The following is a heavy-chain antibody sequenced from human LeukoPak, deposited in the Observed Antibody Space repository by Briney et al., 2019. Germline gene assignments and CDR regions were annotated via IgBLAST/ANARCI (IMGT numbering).Heavy chain of an antibody. D-gene: IGHD2-2*01. V-gene: IGHV3-33*06. Sequence: SGGSLRLSCAASGFTFSSYWMHWVRQAPGKGLEWVAVIWYDGSNKYYADSVKGRFTISRDNSKNTLYLQMNSLRAEGTAVYYCAKMPYCSSTSCSSPLDYWGQGTLVTVSS. CDR3: AKMPYCSSTSCSSPLDY. J-gene: IGHJ4*02. CDR2: IWYDGSNK. CDR1: GFTFSSYW.